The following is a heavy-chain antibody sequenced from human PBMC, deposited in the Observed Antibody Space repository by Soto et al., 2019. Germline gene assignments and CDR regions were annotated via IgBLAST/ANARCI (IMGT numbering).Heavy chain of an antibody. CDR3: ARGGYSGYVNWFDP. J-gene: IGHJ5*02. CDR2: INPNSGGT. CDR1: GYTFTGYY. D-gene: IGHD5-12*01. V-gene: IGHV1-2*04. Sequence: ASVKVSCKASGYTFTGYYMHWVRQAPGQGLEWMGWINPNSGGTNYAQKFQGWVTMTRDTSISTAYMELSRLRSDDTAVYYCARGGYSGYVNWFDPWGQGTLVTVSS.